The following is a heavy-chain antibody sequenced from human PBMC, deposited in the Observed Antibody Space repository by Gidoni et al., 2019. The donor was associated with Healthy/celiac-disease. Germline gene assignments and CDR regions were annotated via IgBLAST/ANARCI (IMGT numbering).Heavy chain of an antibody. Sequence: EVQLVESGGGLVKPGGSLRLSCAASGFTFSNAWMSWVRQAPGKGLEWVGRIKSKTDGGTTDYAAPVKGRFTISRDDSKNTLYLQMNSLKTEDTAVYYCTTVSRQYCSGGSCYRYYYYMDVWGKGTTVTVSS. CDR1: GFTFSNAW. V-gene: IGHV3-15*01. J-gene: IGHJ6*03. D-gene: IGHD2-15*01. CDR3: TTVSRQYCSGGSCYRYYYYMDV. CDR2: IKSKTDGGTT.